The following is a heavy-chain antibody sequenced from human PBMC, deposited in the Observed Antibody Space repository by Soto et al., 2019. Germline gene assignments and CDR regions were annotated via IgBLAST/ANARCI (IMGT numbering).Heavy chain of an antibody. V-gene: IGHV3-30*19. CDR3: ARWGTRGGVDV. J-gene: IGHJ1*01. CDR2: ISYDGSNK. Sequence: QVQLVESGGGVVQPGTSLRLSCVGSGFTFRSYVIHWVRQAPGKGLEWVALISYDGSNKDYGDSVKGRFTISRDNSRNAVDLQMDSLRREDTAVSYCARWGTRGGVDVWGQGTLVSVSS. D-gene: IGHD3-16*01. CDR1: GFTFRSYV.